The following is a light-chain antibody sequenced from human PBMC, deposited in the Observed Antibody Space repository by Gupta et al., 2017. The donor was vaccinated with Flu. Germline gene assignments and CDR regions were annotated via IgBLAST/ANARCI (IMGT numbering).Light chain of an antibody. V-gene: IGKV3-15*01. Sequence: PATRSVSPGERVTLSCRTSQSARNNLAWYQQKPGQAPRLLIYGASTRATGIPARFTGSGSGTDFTRTISSLQSEDIAVYYCQLDNTGPPSTFGPGTKVEVK. CDR2: GAS. J-gene: IGKJ3*01. CDR3: QLDNTGPPST. CDR1: QSARNN.